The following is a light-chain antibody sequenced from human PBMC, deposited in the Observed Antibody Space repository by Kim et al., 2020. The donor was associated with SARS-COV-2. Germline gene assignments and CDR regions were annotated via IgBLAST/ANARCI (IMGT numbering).Light chain of an antibody. CDR2: AAS. CDR3: LQHNDYPLT. Sequence: SVGDSFAIACRRGQTIGNHLVWSPPKQGRGPKRLIYAASPLESCVPSRCSGSGYVTEFSLLIISMQPEDSLTYFCLQHNDYPLTFGGGTKVDIK. CDR1: QTIGNH. J-gene: IGKJ4*01. V-gene: IGKV1-17*03.